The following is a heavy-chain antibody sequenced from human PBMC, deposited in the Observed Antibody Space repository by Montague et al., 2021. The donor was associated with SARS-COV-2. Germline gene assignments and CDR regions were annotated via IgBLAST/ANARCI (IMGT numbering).Heavy chain of an antibody. D-gene: IGHD3-22*01. J-gene: IGHJ2*01. CDR3: ARGAPTITMIVVVFTGAGWYFDL. CDR2: INHSGSI. CDR1: SGSFSDYY. Sequence: SETRSLTCAVYSGSFSDYYWTWIRQPPGKGLEWIGEINHSGSINYNPSLKSRVSISVDTSKNQFSLKLTSVTAADTAVYYCARGAPTITMIVVVFTGAGWYFDLWGRGTLVTASS. V-gene: IGHV4-34*01.